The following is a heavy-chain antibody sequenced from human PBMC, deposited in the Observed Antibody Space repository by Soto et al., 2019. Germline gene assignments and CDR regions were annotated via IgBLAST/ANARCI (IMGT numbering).Heavy chain of an antibody. D-gene: IGHD6-13*01. CDR3: VKDESINWYSGHFRH. V-gene: IGHV3-9*01. Sequence: EVQLVESGGGLVQPGRSLRLSCAASGFTFDDYARHWVRQVPGKGLEWVSGINWNSGSIGYADSVKGRFAISRDNAKNSLHLQMNSLRAADTAFYYCVKDESINWYSGHFRHWGQGTLVTVSS. CDR2: INWNSGSI. CDR1: GFTFDDYA. J-gene: IGHJ1*01.